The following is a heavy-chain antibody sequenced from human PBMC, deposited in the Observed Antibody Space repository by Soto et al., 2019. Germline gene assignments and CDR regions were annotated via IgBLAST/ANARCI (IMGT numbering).Heavy chain of an antibody. CDR1: GFTFSSYA. Sequence: EVQLLESGGGLVQPGGSLRLSCAASGFTFSSYAXSWVRQAPGKGLEWVSAISGSGGSTYYADSVKGRFTISRDNSKNTLYLLMNSLRAEYTAVYYSAKDLPEQQSVWYAFDIWGQGTMVTVSS. J-gene: IGHJ3*02. CDR2: ISGSGGST. CDR3: AKDLPEQQSVWYAFDI. V-gene: IGHV3-23*01. D-gene: IGHD6-13*01.